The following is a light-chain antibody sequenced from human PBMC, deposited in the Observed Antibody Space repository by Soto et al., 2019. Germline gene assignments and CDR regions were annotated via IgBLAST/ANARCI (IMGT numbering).Light chain of an antibody. CDR3: HQRSSWPPT. Sequence: EIVLTQSPATLSLSPGERATLSCRASQSVSNYLAWYQQKPGQAPRLLIYDASNRATGIPARFSGSGSGTDFTLIISSLEPEDFAVYYCHQRSSWPPTFGQGTKVEIK. V-gene: IGKV3-11*01. CDR1: QSVSNY. CDR2: DAS. J-gene: IGKJ1*01.